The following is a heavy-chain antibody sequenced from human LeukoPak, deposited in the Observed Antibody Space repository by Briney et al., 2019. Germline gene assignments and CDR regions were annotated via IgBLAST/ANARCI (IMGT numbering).Heavy chain of an antibody. J-gene: IGHJ4*02. Sequence: GGSLRLSCAASGFTFSSYGMHWVRQAPGKGLEWVAFIRYDGSNKYYADSVKGRFTISRDNSKNTLYLQMNSLRAEDTAVYYCASRLPSSGYLPFFDYWGQGTLVTVSS. CDR1: GFTFSSYG. V-gene: IGHV3-30*02. CDR2: IRYDGSNK. CDR3: ASRLPSSGYLPFFDY. D-gene: IGHD3-22*01.